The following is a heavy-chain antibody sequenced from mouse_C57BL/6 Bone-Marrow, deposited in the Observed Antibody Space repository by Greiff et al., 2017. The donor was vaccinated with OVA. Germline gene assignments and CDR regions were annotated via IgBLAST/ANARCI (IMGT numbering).Heavy chain of an antibody. D-gene: IGHD1-1*01. J-gene: IGHJ4*01. CDR1: GYTFTDYY. CDR3: ARYPRYYYGSSYWAMDY. Sequence: VQLQQSGPELVKPGASVKISCKASGYTFTDYYINWVKQRPGQGLEWIGWIFPGSGSTYYNEKFKGKATLTVDKSSSTAYMLLSSLTSEDSAVYFCARYPRYYYGSSYWAMDYWGQGTSVTVSS. V-gene: IGHV1-75*01. CDR2: IFPGSGST.